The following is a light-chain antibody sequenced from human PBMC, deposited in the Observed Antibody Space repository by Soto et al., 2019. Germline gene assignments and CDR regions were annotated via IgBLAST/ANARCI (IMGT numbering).Light chain of an antibody. CDR2: LNSDGSH. CDR1: SGHSSHA. J-gene: IGLJ2*01. Sequence: QSVLTQSPSASASLGASVKLTCTLSSGHSSHAIAWHQQQPEKGPRYLMKLNSDGSHCKGDGIPDRFSGSSSGAERYLTISSLQSEDEADYYCQTWGTGIRVFGGGTKLTVL. CDR3: QTWGTGIRV. V-gene: IGLV4-69*01.